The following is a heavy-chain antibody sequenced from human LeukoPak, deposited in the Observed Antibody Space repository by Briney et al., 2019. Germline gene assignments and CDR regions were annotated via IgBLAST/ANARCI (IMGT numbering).Heavy chain of an antibody. CDR1: GGSISSSNW. Sequence: SGTLSLTCAVSGGSISSSNWWTWVRQSPGKGLEWIGEIYHSGTTIYNPSLKSRVAISIDKSRNQFSLKLSSVTAADTAVYYCATQGWLQSEYYFDYWGQGTLVTVSS. CDR3: ATQGWLQSEYYFDY. J-gene: IGHJ4*02. V-gene: IGHV4-4*02. D-gene: IGHD5-24*01. CDR2: IYHSGTT.